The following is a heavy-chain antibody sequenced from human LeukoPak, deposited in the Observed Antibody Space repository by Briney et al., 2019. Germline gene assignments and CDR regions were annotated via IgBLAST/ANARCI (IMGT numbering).Heavy chain of an antibody. CDR2: IKQDGSEK. CDR3: ASNPPANSSSPSFDY. CDR1: GFTFSSYW. D-gene: IGHD6-6*01. J-gene: IGHJ4*02. Sequence: GGSLRLSCAVSGFTFSSYWMSWVRQAPGKGLEWVANIKQDGSEKYYVDSVKGRFTISRDNAKNSLYLQMNSLRAEDTAVYYCASNPPANSSSPSFDYWGQGTLVTVSS. V-gene: IGHV3-7*01.